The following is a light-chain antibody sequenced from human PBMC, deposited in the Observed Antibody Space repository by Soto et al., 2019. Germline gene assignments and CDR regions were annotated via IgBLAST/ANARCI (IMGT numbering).Light chain of an antibody. CDR3: HQRQSWPRT. V-gene: IGKV3-11*01. CDR1: QTVNSR. Sequence: EIVLTQSPATLSSSPGEGATLSCRARQTVNSRLAWYQHKPGQAPRLLIYHTSNRATGIPARFSGSGSGTDFTLTISSLEPEDFAVYYCHQRQSWPRTFGQGTKVDIK. J-gene: IGKJ1*01. CDR2: HTS.